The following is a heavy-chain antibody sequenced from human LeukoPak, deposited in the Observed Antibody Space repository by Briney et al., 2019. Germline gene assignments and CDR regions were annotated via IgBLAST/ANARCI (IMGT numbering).Heavy chain of an antibody. Sequence: EASVKVSCEASGYIFTSYDISWVRQAAGQGPEWMGWINPNSGYTGYAQNFQGRVTITRSSSENTAFMELSSLRSEDTAVYYCARSSGWTHFDYWGQGTLVSVSS. CDR2: INPNSGYT. CDR3: ARSSGWTHFDY. D-gene: IGHD6-19*01. CDR1: GYIFTSYD. V-gene: IGHV1-8*01. J-gene: IGHJ4*02.